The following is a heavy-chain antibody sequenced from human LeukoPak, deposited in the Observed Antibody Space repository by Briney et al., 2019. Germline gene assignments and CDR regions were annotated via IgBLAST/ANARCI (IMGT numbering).Heavy chain of an antibody. Sequence: SETLSLTCTVSGGSVSTSSYYWGWIRQPPGKGLEWIGRIYYTGDTSYTPSLKSRVTISVDTSKNQFFLKLNSVTAADTAVYYCAREETGYSSSWLPGYMDVWGKGTTVTVSS. J-gene: IGHJ6*03. CDR1: GGSVSTSSYY. D-gene: IGHD6-13*01. CDR2: IYYTGDT. CDR3: AREETGYSSSWLPGYMDV. V-gene: IGHV4-39*02.